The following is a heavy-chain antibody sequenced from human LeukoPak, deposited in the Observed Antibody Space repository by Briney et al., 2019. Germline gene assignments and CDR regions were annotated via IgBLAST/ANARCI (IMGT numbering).Heavy chain of an antibody. CDR1: GFTLSSNW. J-gene: IGHJ3*02. Sequence: GGSLRLSCAGSGFTLSSNWMHWVRQAPGKGLVWVARFYSDGGRTNYADSVKGRFTISGDNAKNTQYLQMSSLRAEDTAVYYCARSGRGGAFDIWGQGTVVTVSS. CDR2: FYSDGGRT. CDR3: ARSGRGGAFDI. V-gene: IGHV3-74*01. D-gene: IGHD1-26*01.